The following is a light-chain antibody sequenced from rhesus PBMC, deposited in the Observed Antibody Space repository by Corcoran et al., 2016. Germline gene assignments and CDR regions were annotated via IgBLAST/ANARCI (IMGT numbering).Light chain of an antibody. V-gene: IGKV1S12*01. Sequence: DIQMTQSPSALSASVGDRVTISCRASQNIYSNLAWYQQKPGKAPKLLLFSASSLQNGIPSRFSGNGSGTDFTLTISSLQPEDSAAYYCQHYYDNPLTFGGGTKVEIK. CDR2: SAS. CDR3: QHYYDNPLT. CDR1: QNIYSN. J-gene: IGKJ4*01.